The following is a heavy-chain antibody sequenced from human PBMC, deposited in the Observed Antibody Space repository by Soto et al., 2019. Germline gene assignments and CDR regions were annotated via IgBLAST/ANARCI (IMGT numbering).Heavy chain of an antibody. Sequence: QVHLQESGPGLVKPSQTLSLTCTVSGGSISRGDYYWSWIRQPPGKGLEWIGYIYYSGSTYYNPSRKSRVTIPVDTSKTQVSLKLSSVTAADTAVYYCARGLIASRPGNWFDPWGQGTLVTVSS. CDR3: ARGLIASRPGNWFDP. V-gene: IGHV4-30-4*01. D-gene: IGHD6-6*01. J-gene: IGHJ5*02. CDR2: IYYSGST. CDR1: GGSISRGDYY.